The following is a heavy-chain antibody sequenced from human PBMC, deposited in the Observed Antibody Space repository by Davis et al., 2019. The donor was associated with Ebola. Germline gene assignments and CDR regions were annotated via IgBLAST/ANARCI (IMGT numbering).Heavy chain of an antibody. D-gene: IGHD6-19*01. CDR1: GGTFSSYA. V-gene: IGHV1-3*01. Sequence: ASVKVSCKASGGTFSSYAISWVRQAPGQGLEWMGWINAGNGNTKYSQKFQGRVTITRDTSASTAYMELSSLRSEDTAVYYCARDLRGWYSFDYWGQGTLVTVSS. J-gene: IGHJ4*02. CDR3: ARDLRGWYSFDY. CDR2: INAGNGNT.